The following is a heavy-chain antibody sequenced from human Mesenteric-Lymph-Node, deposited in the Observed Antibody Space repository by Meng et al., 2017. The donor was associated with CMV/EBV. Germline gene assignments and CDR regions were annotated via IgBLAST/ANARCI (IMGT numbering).Heavy chain of an antibody. Sequence: GGSLRLSCAVSGFTVSNNDMGWVRQAPGKGLEWVSVIYENGRIEDADSVRSRFTISRDSSKNTVFLEMKNLRAEDTAVYYCNVLWIGYYDYWGQGILVTVSS. D-gene: IGHD3-3*01. CDR1: GFTVSNND. J-gene: IGHJ4*02. CDR2: IYENGRI. V-gene: IGHV3-53*01. CDR3: NVLWIGYYDY.